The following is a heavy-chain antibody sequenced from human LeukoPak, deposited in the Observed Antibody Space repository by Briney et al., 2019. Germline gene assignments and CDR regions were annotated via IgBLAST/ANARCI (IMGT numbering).Heavy chain of an antibody. CDR1: GGSISSDSYY. CDR3: ARRTSGGGETYYYDYMDV. D-gene: IGHD3-10*01. CDR2: IFYSGRN. J-gene: IGHJ6*03. Sequence: SGTLSLTCTVSGGSISSDSYYWVWIRQPPGRGLVWSGNIFYSGRNYYDPSLNSRITISVDTSNNQFSLKLSSVTAADTAVYYCARRTSGGGETYYYDYMDVWGKGTTVTVSS. V-gene: IGHV4-39*01.